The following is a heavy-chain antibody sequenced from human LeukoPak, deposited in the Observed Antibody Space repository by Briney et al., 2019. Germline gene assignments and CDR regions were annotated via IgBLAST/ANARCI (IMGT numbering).Heavy chain of an antibody. CDR1: GGTFSSYA. CDR3: ASTPYYYDSSGKYYYYYMDV. CDR2: IIPIFGTA. D-gene: IGHD3-22*01. Sequence: SVKVSCKASGGTFSSYAISWVRQASGQGLEWMGGIIPIFGTANYAQKFQGRVTITTDESTSTAYMELSSLRSEDTAVYYCASTPYYYDSSGKYYYYYMDVWGKGTTVTVSS. J-gene: IGHJ6*03. V-gene: IGHV1-69*05.